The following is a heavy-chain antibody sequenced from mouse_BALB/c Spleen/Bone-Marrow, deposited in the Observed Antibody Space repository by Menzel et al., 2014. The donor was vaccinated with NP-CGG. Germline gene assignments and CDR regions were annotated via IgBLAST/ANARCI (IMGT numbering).Heavy chain of an antibody. V-gene: IGHV5-6*01. CDR2: ISSGGSYT. CDR3: ARQTYYDYDGYFDY. CDR1: GFTFSSYG. Sequence: EVKLVESEGDLVKPGGSLKLSCAASGFTFSSYGMSWVRQTPDKRLEWVATISSGGSYTYYPDSVNGRFTISRDNAKNTLYLQMSSLKSEDTAMYYCARQTYYDYDGYFDYWGQGTTLTVSS. J-gene: IGHJ2*01. D-gene: IGHD2-4*01.